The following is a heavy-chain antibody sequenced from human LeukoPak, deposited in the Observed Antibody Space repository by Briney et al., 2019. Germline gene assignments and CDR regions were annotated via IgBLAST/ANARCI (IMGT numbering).Heavy chain of an antibody. J-gene: IGHJ6*03. V-gene: IGHV3-23*01. CDR2: ISGSGGST. CDR1: GFTFSSYA. Sequence: GGSLRLSCAASGFTFSSYAMSWVRQAPGKGLEWVSAISGSGGSTYYADSVKGRFTISRDNSKNTLYLQMNSLRAEDTAVYYCTTGDCRSTSCYTDYYYYMDVWGKGTTVTVSS. D-gene: IGHD2-2*02. CDR3: TTGDCRSTSCYTDYYYYMDV.